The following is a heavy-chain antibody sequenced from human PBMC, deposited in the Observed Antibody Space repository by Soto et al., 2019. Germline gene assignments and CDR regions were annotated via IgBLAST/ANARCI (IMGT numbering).Heavy chain of an antibody. CDR1: GGSISSYY. V-gene: IGHV4-59*01. D-gene: IGHD4-17*01. Sequence: PSETLSLTCTVSGGSISSYYWSWIRQPPGKGLEWIGYIYYSGITDYNPSLKSRVTISVDTSKSQFSLKLSSVTAADTAVYYCAKGGEVDYFDYSAQRTPVTVSS. CDR2: IYYSGIT. J-gene: IGHJ4*01. CDR3: AKGGEVDYFDY.